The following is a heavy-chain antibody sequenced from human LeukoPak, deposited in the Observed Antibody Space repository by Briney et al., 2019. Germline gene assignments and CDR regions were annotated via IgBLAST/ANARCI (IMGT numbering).Heavy chain of an antibody. CDR2: IYTSGST. CDR3: ARSTYWYDSSGYYTWYFDY. D-gene: IGHD3-22*01. CDR1: GGSISSCSYH. Sequence: SETLSLTCTVSGGSISSCSYHWSWIPQPAGKGLEWIGRIYTSGSTNDNPSLKSRVTISVETSKNQFSLKLSSVTAADTAVYYWARSTYWYDSSGYYTWYFDYWGQGTLVTVSS. V-gene: IGHV4-61*02. J-gene: IGHJ4*02.